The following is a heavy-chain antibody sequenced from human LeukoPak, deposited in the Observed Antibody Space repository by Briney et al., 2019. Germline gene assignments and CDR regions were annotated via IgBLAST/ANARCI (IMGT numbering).Heavy chain of an antibody. CDR1: GGSISSPNYY. D-gene: IGHD1-14*01. V-gene: IGHV4-39*01. Sequence: SETLSLTCTVSGGSISSPNYYWAWVRQPPGKGQEWIGSISYSVSAHYYPSLKSRVTISIDTSKDQFSLKLSSVTAADTAVYYCVRHEHNPQFDPWGQGTLVTVSS. J-gene: IGHJ5*02. CDR2: ISYSVSA. CDR3: VRHEHNPQFDP.